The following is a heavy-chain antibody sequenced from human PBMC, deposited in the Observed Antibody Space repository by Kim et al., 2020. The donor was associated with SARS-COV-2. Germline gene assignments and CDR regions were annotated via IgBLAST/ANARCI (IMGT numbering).Heavy chain of an antibody. V-gene: IGHV3-23*01. Sequence: YADSVKGRFTISRDDSKSTLFLEMNSLRAEDTALYYCAKRGYGTSWNFDYWGQGTLVTVSS. CDR3: AKRGYGTSWNFDY. J-gene: IGHJ4*02. D-gene: IGHD2-2*01.